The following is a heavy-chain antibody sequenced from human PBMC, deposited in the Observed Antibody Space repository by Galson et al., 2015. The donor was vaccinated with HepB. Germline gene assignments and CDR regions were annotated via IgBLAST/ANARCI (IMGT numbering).Heavy chain of an antibody. CDR1: GGTINSYA. D-gene: IGHD6-13*01. J-gene: IGHJ5*02. Sequence: SVKVSCKASGGTINSYAISWVRQAPGRKLEWMGGIIPVFGTTNYAQKFQGRVTITADESTSTAYMDMNSLSTEDTAVYYCARTPVWGIPATGSLNWFDPWGQGTLVTVSS. CDR3: ARTPVWGIPATGSLNWFDP. V-gene: IGHV1-69*13. CDR2: IIPVFGTT.